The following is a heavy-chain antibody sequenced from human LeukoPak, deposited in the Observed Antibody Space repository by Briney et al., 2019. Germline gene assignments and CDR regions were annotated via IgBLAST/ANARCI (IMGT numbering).Heavy chain of an antibody. D-gene: IGHD3-16*02. V-gene: IGHV1-69*05. CDR1: GGTFSSYA. CDR2: IIPIFGTA. CDR3: ARPNYDYVWGSYRHLSEAFDI. Sequence: SVKVSCKASGGTFSSYAISWVRQAPGQGLEWMGRIIPIFGTANYAQKFQGRVTITTDEPTSTAYMELSSLRSEDTAVYYCARPNYDYVWGSYRHLSEAFDIWGQGTMVTVSS. J-gene: IGHJ3*02.